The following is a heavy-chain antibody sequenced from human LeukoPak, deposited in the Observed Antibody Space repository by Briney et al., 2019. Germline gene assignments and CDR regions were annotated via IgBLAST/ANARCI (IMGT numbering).Heavy chain of an antibody. CDR3: ARHSGRFLEWLFFDY. V-gene: IGHV4-39*01. CDR1: GGSISSSSYY. CDR2: MYYSGST. Sequence: SGTLCLTCTVSGGSISSSSYYWGWVRQPPGEGLEWIGSMYYSGSTYYNPSLKSRVTISVDTSNNLFSLQLGSVTASDTAVYYCARHSGRFLEWLFFDYWGQGTLVTVSS. J-gene: IGHJ4*02. D-gene: IGHD3-3*01.